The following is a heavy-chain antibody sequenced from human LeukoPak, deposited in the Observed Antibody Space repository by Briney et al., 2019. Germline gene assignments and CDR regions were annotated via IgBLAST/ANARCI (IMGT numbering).Heavy chain of an antibody. CDR1: GFTFSSYA. J-gene: IGHJ4*02. V-gene: IGHV3-30*04. CDR2: ISYDGSNK. CDR3: AREGSQDGYYFDY. Sequence: GGSLRLSCAASGFTFSSYAMHWVRQAPGKGLEWVAVISYDGSNKYYADSVKGRFTISRDNSKNTLYLQMNSLRAEDTAVYYCAREGSQDGYYFDYWGQGTLVTVSS.